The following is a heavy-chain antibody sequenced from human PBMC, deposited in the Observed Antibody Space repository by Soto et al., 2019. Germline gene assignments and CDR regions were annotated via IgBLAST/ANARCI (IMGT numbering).Heavy chain of an antibody. CDR3: ARTLYGDNVDY. D-gene: IGHD4-17*01. CDR2: ISAENGNT. V-gene: IGHV1-18*01. Sequence: GASVKVSCKAYAFTLNSHGISWLRQAPGQGPEWMGWISAENGNTKYAEKFQGRVTMTRNTSISTAYMELSSLRSEDTAVYYCARTLYGDNVDYWGQGTLVTVSS. CDR1: AFTLNSHG. J-gene: IGHJ4*02.